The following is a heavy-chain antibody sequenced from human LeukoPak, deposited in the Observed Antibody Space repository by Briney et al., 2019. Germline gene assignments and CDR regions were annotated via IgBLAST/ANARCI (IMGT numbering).Heavy chain of an antibody. Sequence: PGGSLRLSCAASGFTVSSNYMSWVRQAPGKGLAWVSVLYSGGNTYYADSVKGRFTISRDNSKNMLFLQMNSLRAEDTAVYYCARVGRGDTYGYVDYWGRGTLVTVSS. CDR2: LYSGGNT. J-gene: IGHJ4*02. D-gene: IGHD5-18*01. CDR3: ARVGRGDTYGYVDY. V-gene: IGHV3-66*01. CDR1: GFTVSSNY.